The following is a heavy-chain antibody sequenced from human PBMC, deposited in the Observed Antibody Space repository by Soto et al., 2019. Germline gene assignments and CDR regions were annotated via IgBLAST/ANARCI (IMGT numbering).Heavy chain of an antibody. CDR2: ISGSDGST. D-gene: IGHD6-13*01. CDR1: GFTFSSYA. Sequence: EVQLLESGGGLVQPGGSLRLSCAASGFTFSSYAMNWVRQAPGKGLEWVSVISGSDGSTYYADSVKGRFTISRDNSKNTLNLKRNILRAEDTAVYYCARRSSRWYFDYWGQGTLVTVSS. V-gene: IGHV3-23*01. J-gene: IGHJ4*02. CDR3: ARRSSRWYFDY.